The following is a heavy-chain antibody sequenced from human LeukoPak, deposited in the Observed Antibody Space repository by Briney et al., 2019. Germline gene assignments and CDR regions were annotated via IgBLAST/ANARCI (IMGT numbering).Heavy chain of an antibody. CDR3: ATYFAGAETFDI. D-gene: IGHD3-16*01. CDR1: GSSITTYW. Sequence: GESLKISRKASGSSITTYWIGWVRQKPGKGLEWMGLIFPGDSDTKYSPSFQGQVTISADKSISTAYLQWSSLKASDTAIYYCATYFAGAETFDIWGQGTVVTVSS. V-gene: IGHV5-51*01. CDR2: IFPGDSDT. J-gene: IGHJ3*02.